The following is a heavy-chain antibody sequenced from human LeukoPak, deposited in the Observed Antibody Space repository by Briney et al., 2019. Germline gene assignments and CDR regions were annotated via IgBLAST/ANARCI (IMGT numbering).Heavy chain of an antibody. CDR2: ISAYNGNT. V-gene: IGHV1-18*01. Sequence: ASVKVSCKASGYTFTSYGISWVRQAPGQGLEWMGWISAYNGNTNYAQKLQGRVTMTTDTSTSTAYMELRSLRSDDTAVYYCARGKPRHRYYYDSSGYSPRYAFDIWGQGTMVTVSS. CDR1: GYTFTSYG. J-gene: IGHJ3*02. D-gene: IGHD3-22*01. CDR3: ARGKPRHRYYYDSSGYSPRYAFDI.